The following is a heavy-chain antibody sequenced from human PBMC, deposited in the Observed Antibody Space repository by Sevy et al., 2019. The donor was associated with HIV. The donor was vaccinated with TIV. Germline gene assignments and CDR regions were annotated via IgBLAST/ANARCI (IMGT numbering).Heavy chain of an antibody. CDR3: AREGCTRPHDY. CDR2: LSFGCGKI. D-gene: IGHD2-8*01. CDR1: GFAFYDYS. Sequence: GGYLRLSCAASGFAFYDYSMSWIRQAPGKGLEWVATLSFGCGKINYADSVKGRFTISRDNSKNLFYLQMDNLRVEDTALYYCAREGCTRPHDYWGQGTRVTVSS. V-gene: IGHV3-21*04. J-gene: IGHJ4*02.